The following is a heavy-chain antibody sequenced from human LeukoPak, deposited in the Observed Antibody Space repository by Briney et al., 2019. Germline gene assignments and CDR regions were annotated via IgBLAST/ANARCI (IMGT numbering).Heavy chain of an antibody. V-gene: IGHV1-69*05. CDR3: ATRPGGVGADIDY. CDR1: GGTFSSYS. Sequence: SVKVSCKSSGGTFSSYSNSWVRQAPGQGLEWRGEILHLCDTALYTQKLQGRVTITTDDSTSTAYVELSSLRSEDTAVYYCATRPGGVGADIDYWRQGTLVAVCS. D-gene: IGHD1-26*01. CDR2: ILHLCDTA. J-gene: IGHJ4*02.